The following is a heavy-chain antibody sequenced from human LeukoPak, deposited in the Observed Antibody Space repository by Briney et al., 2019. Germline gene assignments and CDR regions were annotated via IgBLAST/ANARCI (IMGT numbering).Heavy chain of an antibody. CDR3: AKVGDGWFLVH. Sequence: PSETLSFTCVVYGGPFSGYYWSWIRQPPGRGLEWIGEINHSGSTNYNPSLKSRVTISADTSKNQFSLNLTSVTAADMAVYYCAKVGDGWFLVHWGQGTLVTVSS. D-gene: IGHD6-19*01. CDR2: INHSGST. J-gene: IGHJ4*02. V-gene: IGHV4-34*01. CDR1: GGPFSGYY.